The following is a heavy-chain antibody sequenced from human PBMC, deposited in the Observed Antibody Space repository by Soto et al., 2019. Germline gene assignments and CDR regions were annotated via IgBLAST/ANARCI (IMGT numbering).Heavy chain of an antibody. J-gene: IGHJ6*02. Sequence: ASVKVSCKASGYTFTSYYMHWVRLAPGQGLEWMGIINPSGGSTSYAQKFQGRVTMTRDTSTSTVYMELSSLRSEDTAVYYCARGGAGGYNYYYYYGMDVWGQGTTVTVSS. CDR3: ARGGAGGYNYYYYYGMDV. D-gene: IGHD5-12*01. CDR2: INPSGGST. V-gene: IGHV1-46*01. CDR1: GYTFTSYY.